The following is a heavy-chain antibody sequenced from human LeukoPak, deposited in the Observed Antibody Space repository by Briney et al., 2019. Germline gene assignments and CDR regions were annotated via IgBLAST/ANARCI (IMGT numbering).Heavy chain of an antibody. D-gene: IGHD6-19*01. CDR2: ISWNSGSI. CDR3: AKDPRSSGWYYFDY. Sequence: GGSLRLSCAASGFTFDDYAMHWVRQAPGKGLEWVSGISWNSGSIGYADSVKGRFTISRDSAKNSLYLQMNSLRAEDTALYYCAKDPRSSGWYYFDYWGQGTLVTVSS. V-gene: IGHV3-9*01. J-gene: IGHJ4*02. CDR1: GFTFDDYA.